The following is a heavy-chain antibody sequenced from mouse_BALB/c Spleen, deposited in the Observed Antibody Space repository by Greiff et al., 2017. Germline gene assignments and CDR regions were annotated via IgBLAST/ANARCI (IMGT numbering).Heavy chain of an antibody. V-gene: IGHV1-80*01. CDR1: GYAFSSYW. Sequence: QVQLQQSGAELVRPGSSVKISCKASGYAFSSYWMNWVKQRPGQGLEWIGQIYPGDGDTNYNGKFKGKATLTADKSSSTAYMQLSSLTSEDSAVYFCARDTTVRSDYWGQGTTLTVSS. CDR3: ARDTTVRSDY. J-gene: IGHJ2*01. CDR2: IYPGDGDT. D-gene: IGHD1-1*01.